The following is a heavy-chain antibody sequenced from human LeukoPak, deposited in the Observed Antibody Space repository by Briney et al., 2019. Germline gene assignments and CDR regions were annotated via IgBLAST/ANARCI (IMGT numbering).Heavy chain of an antibody. CDR3: ASIAVPLYYYGMDV. CDR2: IYYSGST. D-gene: IGHD6-19*01. Sequence: SETLSLTCTVSGGSISSSSYYWGWIRQPPGKGLEWIGSIYYSGSTYYNPSLKSRVTISVDTSKNQFSLKLSSVTAADTAVYYCASIAVPLYYYGMDVWGQGTTVTVSS. V-gene: IGHV4-39*07. CDR1: GGSISSSSYY. J-gene: IGHJ6*02.